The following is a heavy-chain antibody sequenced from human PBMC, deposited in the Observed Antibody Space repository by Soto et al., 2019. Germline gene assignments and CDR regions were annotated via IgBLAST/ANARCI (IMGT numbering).Heavy chain of an antibody. CDR1: GFTFDDYA. D-gene: IGHD2-8*01. Sequence: SLRLSCAASGFTFDDYAMHWVRQAPGKGLEWVSGISWNSGSIGYADSVKGRFTISRDNAKNSLYLQMNSLRAEDTALYYCAKDLSHCTNGVCYAFDYWGQGTLVTVSS. V-gene: IGHV3-9*01. CDR2: ISWNSGSI. J-gene: IGHJ4*02. CDR3: AKDLSHCTNGVCYAFDY.